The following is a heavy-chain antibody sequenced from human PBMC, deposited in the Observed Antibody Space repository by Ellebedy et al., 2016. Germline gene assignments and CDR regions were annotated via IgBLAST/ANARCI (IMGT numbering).Heavy chain of an antibody. J-gene: IGHJ4*02. CDR2: INHSGST. V-gene: IGHV4-34*01. D-gene: IGHD3-22*01. Sequence: SETLSLXXAVSGGSFSDYYWSWIRQSPGKGLEWIGEINHSGSTKYNPSLKSRVTMSVDTSKIQFSLRLSSVTAADTAVYYCARVGYDSSGYYLDYWGQGTLVTVSS. CDR3: ARVGYDSSGYYLDY. CDR1: GGSFSDYY.